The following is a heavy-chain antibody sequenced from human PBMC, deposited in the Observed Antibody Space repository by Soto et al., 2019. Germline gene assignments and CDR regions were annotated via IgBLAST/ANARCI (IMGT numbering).Heavy chain of an antibody. CDR1: GGSISSSYFY. Sequence: SETLSLTCTVSGGSISSSYFYCGWIRQPPGKGREWIGSIYYTGSSYYNPSLKSRLITSVDTSKNQFSLKLNSVTAADTAVYYGERHGCRSTSCSYYYDSYGIDVGGQGTAVT. D-gene: IGHD2-2*01. CDR2: IYYTGSS. CDR3: ERHGCRSTSCSYYYDSYGIDV. J-gene: IGHJ6*02. V-gene: IGHV4-39*01.